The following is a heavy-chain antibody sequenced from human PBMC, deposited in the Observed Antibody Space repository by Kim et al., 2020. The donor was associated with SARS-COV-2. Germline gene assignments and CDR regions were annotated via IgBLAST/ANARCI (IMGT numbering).Heavy chain of an antibody. D-gene: IGHD3-10*01. CDR3: ARAYGSGTYSGFDY. V-gene: IGHV1-2*04. J-gene: IGHJ4*02. CDR2: INPYTGGT. CDR1: GYIFTDYY. Sequence: ASVKVSCKASGYIFTDYYMHWVRQAPGQGLEWMGWINPYTGGTKSAQRFQGWVTMTRDTSITTAYMELSRLRSDDTAVYYCARAYGSGTYSGFDYWGQGTLVTVSS.